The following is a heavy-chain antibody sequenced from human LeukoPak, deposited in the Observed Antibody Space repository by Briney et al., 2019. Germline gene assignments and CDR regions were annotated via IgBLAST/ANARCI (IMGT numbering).Heavy chain of an antibody. CDR1: GGSISTYY. CDR2: IYYSGST. Sequence: SETLSLTCTVSGGSISTYYWSWIRQPPGKGLEWIGYIYYSGSTDYNPSLKSRVTISVDTSKNQFSLKMSSVTAADTAVYYCARAPNGFGAFDIWGPGTMVTVSS. D-gene: IGHD2-8*01. J-gene: IGHJ3*02. V-gene: IGHV4-59*01. CDR3: ARAPNGFGAFDI.